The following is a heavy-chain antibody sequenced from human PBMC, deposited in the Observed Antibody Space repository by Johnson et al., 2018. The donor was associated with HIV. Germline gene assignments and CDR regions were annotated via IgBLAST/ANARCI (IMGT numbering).Heavy chain of an antibody. V-gene: IGHV3-20*04. CDR2: INWNGGRI. D-gene: IGHD4-23*01. CDR1: GFIFADYG. Sequence: VQLVESGGGVVQPGMSLRLSCEGFGFIFADYGLSWVRQAPGRGLEWVSGINWNGGRIGYADSVKGRCTISRDNVRNSLYLQMNSLRAEDTAFYYCAKARTYGGNVDDAFDIWGQGTMVTVSS. CDR3: AKARTYGGNVDDAFDI. J-gene: IGHJ3*02.